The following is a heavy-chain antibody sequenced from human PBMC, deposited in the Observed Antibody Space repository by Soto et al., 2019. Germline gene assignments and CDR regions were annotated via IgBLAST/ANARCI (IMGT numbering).Heavy chain of an antibody. V-gene: IGHV4-59*01. Sequence: QVQLQESGPGLVKPSETLSLTCTVSGGSISSYYWSWIRQPPGKGLEWIGYIYYSGSTNYNPSLKSRVTISVDTSTNQFSLKLSSVTAADTAVYYCARGPNCSGGSCYGERFDPWGQGTLVTVSS. CDR2: IYYSGST. J-gene: IGHJ5*02. D-gene: IGHD2-15*01. CDR1: GGSISSYY. CDR3: ARGPNCSGGSCYGERFDP.